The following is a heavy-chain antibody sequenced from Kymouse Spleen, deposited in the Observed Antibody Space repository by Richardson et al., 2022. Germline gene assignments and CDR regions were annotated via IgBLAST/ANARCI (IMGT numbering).Heavy chain of an antibody. V-gene: IGHV3-7*01. CDR2: IKQDGSEK. Sequence: EVQLVESGGGLVQPGGSLRLSCAASGFTFSSYWMSWVRQAPGKGLEWVANIKQDGSEKYYVDSVKGRFTISRDNAKNSLYLQMNSLRAEDTAVYYCASFEYSSSSGHHYWGQGTLVTVSS. J-gene: IGHJ4*02. D-gene: IGHD6-6*01. CDR1: GFTFSSYW. CDR3: ASFEYSSSSGHHY.